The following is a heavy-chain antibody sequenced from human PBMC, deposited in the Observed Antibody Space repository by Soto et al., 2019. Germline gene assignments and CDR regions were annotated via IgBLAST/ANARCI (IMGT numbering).Heavy chain of an antibody. CDR1: RYILTGYY. Sequence: AAVHVSYKASRYILTGYYIHWVRQAPGEGGERRGWKNTIAGGTKYTQKFQGGVTKTKERSINTAFMELAPWRSDDTVVYYGTRGGYTSRWHWTYWGQGVLVPVSS. D-gene: IGHD3-16*02. J-gene: IGHJ4*02. CDR2: KNTIAGGT. CDR3: TRGGYTSRWHWTY. V-gene: IGHV1-2*02.